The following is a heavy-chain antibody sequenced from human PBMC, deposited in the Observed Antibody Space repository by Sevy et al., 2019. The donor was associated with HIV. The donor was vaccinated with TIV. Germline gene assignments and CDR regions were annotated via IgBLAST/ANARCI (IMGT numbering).Heavy chain of an antibody. CDR3: ARSAVAGIEAWFDP. D-gene: IGHD6-19*01. CDR1: GFTFSRHA. J-gene: IGHJ5*02. CDR2: ILYDGSNK. V-gene: IGHV3-30-3*01. Sequence: GGSLSLSCVGSGFTFSRHAMHWVRRAPGKGLEWVAVILYDGSNKYYADSVKGRFTISRDNSKNTLDLEMNSLRPEDTAVYYCARSAVAGIEAWFDPWGLGTLVTVSS.